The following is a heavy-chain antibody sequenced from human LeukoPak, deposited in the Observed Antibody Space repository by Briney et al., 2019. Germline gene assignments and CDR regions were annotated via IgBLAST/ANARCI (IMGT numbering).Heavy chain of an antibody. Sequence: PGGSPRLSCAASGFTFSDLYMSWIRQAPGKGLEWVSYISSSSSYTNYADSVKGRFTISRDNAKNSLYLQTNSLRAEDTAVYYCAREGATNPFDYWGQGTLVTVSS. V-gene: IGHV3-11*05. D-gene: IGHD1-26*01. CDR3: AREGATNPFDY. J-gene: IGHJ4*02. CDR1: GFTFSDLY. CDR2: ISSSSSYT.